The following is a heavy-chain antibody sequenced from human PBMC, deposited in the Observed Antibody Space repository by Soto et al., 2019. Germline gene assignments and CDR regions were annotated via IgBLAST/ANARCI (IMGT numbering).Heavy chain of an antibody. CDR2: IYTSGIA. D-gene: IGHD3-16*01. CDR3: ARDWGAEDGFFDAFDI. J-gene: IGHJ3*02. Sequence: VHLQESGTGLVKPSETLSLTCTVSGGSISSYYWSWIRQPAGNGLEWIGRIYTSGIANYNPSLQSRVTMSVDTSKNQFSLKLSSVTAADTAVYYCARDWGAEDGFFDAFDIWGQWTMVTVSS. CDR1: GGSISSYY. V-gene: IGHV4-4*07.